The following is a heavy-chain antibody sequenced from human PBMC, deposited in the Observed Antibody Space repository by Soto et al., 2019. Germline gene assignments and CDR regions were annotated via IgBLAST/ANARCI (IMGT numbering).Heavy chain of an antibody. Sequence: SETLSLTCAVYGGSFSGYSWSWIRQSPQKGLEWIGEIDHSGSTHYNPSLKSRVTISVDTSKNQFSLKLRSLTAADTAVYYCARGNWFDSWGRGTLVTVSS. CDR3: ARGNWFDS. CDR2: IDHSGST. CDR1: GGSFSGYS. V-gene: IGHV4-34*01. J-gene: IGHJ5*01.